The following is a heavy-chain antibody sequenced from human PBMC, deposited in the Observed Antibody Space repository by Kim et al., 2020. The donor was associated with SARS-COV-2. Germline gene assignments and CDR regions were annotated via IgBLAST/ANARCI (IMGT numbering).Heavy chain of an antibody. V-gene: IGHV1-8*01. Sequence: QKFQGRVTMTRNTSISTAYMELSSLRSEDTAVYYCARGVVTAPYYYGMDVWGQGTTVTVSS. J-gene: IGHJ6*02. CDR3: ARGVVTAPYYYGMDV. D-gene: IGHD2-21*02.